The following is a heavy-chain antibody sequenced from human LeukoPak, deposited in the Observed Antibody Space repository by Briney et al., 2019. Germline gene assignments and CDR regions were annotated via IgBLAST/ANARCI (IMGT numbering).Heavy chain of an antibody. D-gene: IGHD6-25*01. CDR2: IYYSGST. Sequence: PSETLSLTGTVSGGSISSYYWSWIRQPPGRGLEWIGYIYYSGSTNYNPSLKSRVTISVDTSKNQFSLKLSSVTAADTAVYYCARQGGGLWYFDLWGRGTLVTVSS. CDR1: GGSISSYY. V-gene: IGHV4-59*08. J-gene: IGHJ2*01. CDR3: ARQGGGLWYFDL.